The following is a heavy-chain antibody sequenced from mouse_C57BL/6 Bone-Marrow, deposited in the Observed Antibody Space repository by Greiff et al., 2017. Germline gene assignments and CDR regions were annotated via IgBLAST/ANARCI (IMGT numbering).Heavy chain of an antibody. CDR2: ISSGSSTI. Sequence: EVKLVESGGGLVKPGGSLKLSCAASGFTFSDYGMHWVRQAPEKGLEWVAYISSGSSTIYYADTVKGRFTISIDNAKNTLFLQMTSLRSEDTAMYYCARPHYGSSYYFDYWGQGTTLTVSS. V-gene: IGHV5-17*01. CDR3: ARPHYGSSYYFDY. D-gene: IGHD1-1*01. J-gene: IGHJ2*01. CDR1: GFTFSDYG.